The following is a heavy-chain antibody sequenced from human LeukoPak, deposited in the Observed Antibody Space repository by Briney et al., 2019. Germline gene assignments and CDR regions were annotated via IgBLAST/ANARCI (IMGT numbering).Heavy chain of an antibody. D-gene: IGHD3-22*01. CDR3: AKVDYYDSSGYTYLWYYYGMDV. J-gene: IGHJ6*02. CDR1: GFTFSSYW. Sequence: PGGSLRLSCAASGFTFSSYWMHWVRQAPGKGLVWVSRINSDGSSTSYADSVKGRFTISRDNSKNTLYLQMNSLRAEDTAVYYCAKVDYYDSSGYTYLWYYYGMDVWGQGTTVTVSS. V-gene: IGHV3-74*01. CDR2: INSDGSST.